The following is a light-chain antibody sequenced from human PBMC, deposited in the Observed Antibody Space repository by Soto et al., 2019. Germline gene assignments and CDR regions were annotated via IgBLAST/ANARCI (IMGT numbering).Light chain of an antibody. Sequence: EIVLTQSPATLSLSPGERATLSCRASPSVTNFLAWSQQKPGQAPRLLIYGASTRATGIPARFSGSGSGTEFTLTISSLQSEDFAVYYCQHYNNWPPIPFCQGTRLEIK. J-gene: IGKJ5*01. CDR3: QHYNNWPPIP. V-gene: IGKV3-15*01. CDR1: PSVTNF. CDR2: GAS.